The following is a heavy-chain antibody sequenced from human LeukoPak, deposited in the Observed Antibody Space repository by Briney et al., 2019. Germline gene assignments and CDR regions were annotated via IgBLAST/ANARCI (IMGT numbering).Heavy chain of an antibody. V-gene: IGHV1-8*01. CDR1: GYTFTSYV. D-gene: IGHD5-12*01. Sequence: ASVKVSCKASGYTFTSYVINWVRQATGQGLEWMGWMNPNSGNTGYAQEFQGRVTMTRNTSISTAYMELSSLRSEDTAVYYCASGTTTTMPGAGWGQGTLVIVSS. J-gene: IGHJ4*02. CDR3: ASGTTTTMPGAG. CDR2: MNPNSGNT.